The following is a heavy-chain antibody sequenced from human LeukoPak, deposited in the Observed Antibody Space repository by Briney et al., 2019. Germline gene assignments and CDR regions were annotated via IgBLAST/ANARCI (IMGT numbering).Heavy chain of an antibody. CDR2: TRNKANNYTT. D-gene: IGHD3-16*02. V-gene: IGHV3-72*01. Sequence: GGSLRLSCVASGFTFSDHYMDWVRQVPGKGLEWVGRTRNKANNYTTQFAASVKGRFTISRDDSKNSLYLQMNSLKTEDTAVYYCTRAYLSGTYGMDVWGQGTTVTVSS. J-gene: IGHJ6*02. CDR3: TRAYLSGTYGMDV. CDR1: GFTFSDHY.